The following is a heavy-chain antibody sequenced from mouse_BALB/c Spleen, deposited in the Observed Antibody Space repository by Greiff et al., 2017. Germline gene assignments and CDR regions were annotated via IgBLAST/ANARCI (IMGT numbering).Heavy chain of an antibody. Sequence: EVQLVESGGGLVTPGGSLKLSCAASGFTFSSYAMSWVRQTPEKRLEWVASISSGGSTYYPDSVKGRFTISRDNARNILYLQMSSLRSEDTAMYYCARDRGDYDGNYYAMDYWGQGTSVTVSS. CDR1: GFTFSSYA. CDR2: ISSGGST. D-gene: IGHD2-4*01. CDR3: ARDRGDYDGNYYAMDY. J-gene: IGHJ4*01. V-gene: IGHV5-6-5*01.